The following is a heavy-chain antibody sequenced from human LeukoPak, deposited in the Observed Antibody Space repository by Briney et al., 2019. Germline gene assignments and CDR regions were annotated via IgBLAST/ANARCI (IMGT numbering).Heavy chain of an antibody. J-gene: IGHJ4*02. CDR1: GFPFSLYW. V-gene: IGHV3-7*01. D-gene: IGHD6-13*01. CDR2: IKEDGSET. Sequence: GGSLRLSCAASGFPFSLYWMTWIRQAPGKGLEWVGNIKEDGSETYYVGSVKGRFTISGDNAKNSLFLHMNSLSAEDTAVYFCARRYSNSWYYFDYWGQGALVTVSS. CDR3: ARRYSNSWYYFDY.